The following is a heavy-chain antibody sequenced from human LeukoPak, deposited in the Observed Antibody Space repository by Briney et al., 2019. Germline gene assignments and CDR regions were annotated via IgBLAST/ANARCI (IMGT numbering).Heavy chain of an antibody. CDR1: GGSFSGYY. V-gene: IGHV4-34*01. CDR2: INHSGST. Sequence: SETLSLTCAVYGGSFSGYYWSWIRQPPGKGLEWIGEINHSGSTNYNPSLKSRVTISVDTSKNQFSLKLSSVTAADTAVYYCARAVAAAGTALIDYWGQGTLVTVSS. CDR3: ARAVAAAGTALIDY. J-gene: IGHJ4*02. D-gene: IGHD6-13*01.